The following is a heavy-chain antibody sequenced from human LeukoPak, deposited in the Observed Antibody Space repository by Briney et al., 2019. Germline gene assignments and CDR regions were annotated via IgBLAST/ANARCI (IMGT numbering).Heavy chain of an antibody. V-gene: IGHV3-43D*03. Sequence: GGSLRLSCAASGFTFDDYAMHWVRQAPGKGLEWVSLISWDGGSTYYADSVKGRFTISRDNSKNSLYLQMNSLRAEDTALYYCAKDISFDFTSVDVWGKGTTVTVSS. CDR2: ISWDGGST. CDR1: GFTFDDYA. D-gene: IGHD3-9*01. CDR3: AKDISFDFTSVDV. J-gene: IGHJ6*03.